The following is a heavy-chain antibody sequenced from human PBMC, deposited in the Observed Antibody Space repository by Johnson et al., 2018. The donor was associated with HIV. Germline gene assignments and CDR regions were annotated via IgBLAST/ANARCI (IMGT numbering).Heavy chain of an antibody. D-gene: IGHD1-1*01. CDR1: GFTVSSNY. CDR3: ATSTASDALDI. V-gene: IGHV3-66*02. CDR2: IYSGGST. Sequence: VQLVESGGGVVQPGRSLRLSCAASGFTVSSNYMSWVRQAPGKGLEWVSFIYSGGSTYYADSVKGRFTISRDNSKNTLYLQVNSLRAEDTAVYYCATSTASDALDIWGQGTMVTVSS. J-gene: IGHJ3*02.